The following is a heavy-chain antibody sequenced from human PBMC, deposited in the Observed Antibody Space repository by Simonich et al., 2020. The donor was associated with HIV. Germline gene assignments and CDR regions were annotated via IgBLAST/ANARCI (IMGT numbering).Heavy chain of an antibody. J-gene: IGHJ4*02. V-gene: IGHV4-34*01. D-gene: IGHD6-6*01. CDR2: IKHSGST. CDR1: AGSFSGPY. Sequence: QALLKQWGTGLLKPSEPLSLTCAVYAGSFSGPYCSWFRQFPGKGLEWIAEIKHSGSTIYSPSLKSRVTISVDPSKNQFSLKLSSVTAADTAVYYCARQSLAARLFDDWGQGTLVTVSS. CDR3: ARQSLAARLFDD.